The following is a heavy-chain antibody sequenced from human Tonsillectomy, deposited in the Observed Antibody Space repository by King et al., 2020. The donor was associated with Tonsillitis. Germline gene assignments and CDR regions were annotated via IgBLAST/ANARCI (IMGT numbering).Heavy chain of an antibody. CDR3: ARESETVAAWGSWLDP. CDR2: INYSGIT. CDR1: GGSMSTYY. J-gene: IGHJ5*02. Sequence: VQPQESGPGLVKPSETLSLTCTVSGGSMSTYYWYWIRQPPGKGLEWIGYINYSGITDYSPSLKSRVTISIDTSKNHFSLKLSSVTAADTAVYYCARESETVAAWGSWLDPWGQGTLVAVSS. D-gene: IGHD6-19*01. V-gene: IGHV4-59*01.